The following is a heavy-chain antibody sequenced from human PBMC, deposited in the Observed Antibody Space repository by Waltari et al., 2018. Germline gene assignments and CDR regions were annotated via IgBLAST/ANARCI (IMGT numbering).Heavy chain of an antibody. J-gene: IGHJ4*02. CDR3: FGGDLGGVY. Sequence: QVQLVESGGGVVQPGGSLRLSCAASGFTFSSYGMHWVRQAPGKGVEWVAFIRVDGRNKYYADAVKGRFTISRDNSKNTLYLQMNSLRAEDTAVYYCFGGDLGGVYWGQGTLVTVSS. V-gene: IGHV3-30*02. D-gene: IGHD4-17*01. CDR2: IRVDGRNK. CDR1: GFTFSSYG.